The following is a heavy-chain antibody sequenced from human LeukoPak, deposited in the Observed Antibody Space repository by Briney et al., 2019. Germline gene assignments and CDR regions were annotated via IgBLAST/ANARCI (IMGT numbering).Heavy chain of an antibody. CDR3: ARTLNWNYAYYFDF. CDR2: IYYSGNT. CDR1: GASISSSSYS. J-gene: IGHJ4*02. Sequence: PSETLSLTCIVSGASISSSSYSWGWIHQPPGKGLECIGNIYYSGNTHYNPSLKSRVTIFVDTSKNQFSLKLSSVTATDTAVYYCARTLNWNYAYYFDFWGQGTLVTVSS. D-gene: IGHD1-7*01. V-gene: IGHV4-39*01.